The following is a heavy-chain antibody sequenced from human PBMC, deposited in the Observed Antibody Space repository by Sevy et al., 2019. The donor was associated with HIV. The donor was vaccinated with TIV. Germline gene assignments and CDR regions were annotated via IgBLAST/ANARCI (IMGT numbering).Heavy chain of an antibody. V-gene: IGHV3-9*01. D-gene: IGHD3-10*01. J-gene: IGHJ4*02. CDR3: AKDRGVRGVIRGALGY. CDR2: IGWNSGSI. Sequence: GGSLRLSCAASGFTFDDYAMYWVRQAPGKGLEWVSGIGWNSGSIGYADSVKGRFTISRDNAKNSLYLQMNSLRVEDTALYYCAKDRGVRGVIRGALGYWGQGTLVTVSS. CDR1: GFTFDDYA.